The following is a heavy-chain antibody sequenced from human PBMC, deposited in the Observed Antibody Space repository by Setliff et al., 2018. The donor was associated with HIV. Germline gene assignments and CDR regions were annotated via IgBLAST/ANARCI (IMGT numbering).Heavy chain of an antibody. Sequence: PGGSLRLSCAASGFTFSNSWMTWVRQAPGKGLEWVGRIKTKTQRGTTDYAAPAKGRFIISRDDSKNTLSRQMNSLKTEDTAIYYCTTDLGSGRFSWNNNWGQGTPVTVSS. J-gene: IGHJ4*02. V-gene: IGHV3-15*01. CDR3: TTDLGSGRFSWNNN. CDR2: IKTKTQRGTT. CDR1: GFTFSNSW. D-gene: IGHD1-26*01.